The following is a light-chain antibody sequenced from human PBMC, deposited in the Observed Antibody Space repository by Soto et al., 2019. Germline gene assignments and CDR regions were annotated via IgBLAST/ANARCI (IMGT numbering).Light chain of an antibody. CDR1: QSVTNS. CDR3: HQRGAWPLS. V-gene: IGKV3-11*01. Sequence: ITWTQSPGTLSLSPGERATYSSRASQSVTNSLAWFQQKPVQAPRLLIYDASKRPSGVPASFSGSGSGTDFTLTISSLEPEDVAVYYCHQRGAWPLSFGGGTTVEI. CDR2: DAS. J-gene: IGKJ4*01.